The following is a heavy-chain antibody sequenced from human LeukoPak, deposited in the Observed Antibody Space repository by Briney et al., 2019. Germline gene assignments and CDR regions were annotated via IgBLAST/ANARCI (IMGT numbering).Heavy chain of an antibody. CDR3: ARTVVPAAICDY. CDR2: INRDGRST. J-gene: IGHJ4*02. CDR1: GFTFSSDW. Sequence: GGSLRLSCAASGFTFSSDWMHWVRQAPGKGLVWVSRINRDGRSTTYADSVKGRFTISRDNAKNTLYLQMNSPRAEDTAVYYCARTVVPAAICDYWGQGTLVTVSS. D-gene: IGHD2-2*01. V-gene: IGHV3-74*01.